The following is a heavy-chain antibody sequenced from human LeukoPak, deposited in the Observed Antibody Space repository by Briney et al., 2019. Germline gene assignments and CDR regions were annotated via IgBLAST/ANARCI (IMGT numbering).Heavy chain of an antibody. D-gene: IGHD6-19*01. V-gene: IGHV4-39*01. J-gene: IGHJ4*02. CDR2: VHYTGGT. CDR3: ARRTTVYSSGWHFDY. Sequence: PSETLSLTCTVSGGSISSSNYYWGWIRQPPGKGLEWVGSVHYTGGTYYNPSLKSRATMSVDTSKNQFSLKLSSVTAADTAGYYCARRTTVYSSGWHFDYWGQGTLVTVFS. CDR1: GGSISSSNYY.